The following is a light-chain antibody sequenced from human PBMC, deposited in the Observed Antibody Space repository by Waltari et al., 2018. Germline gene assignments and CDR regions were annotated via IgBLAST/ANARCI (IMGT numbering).Light chain of an antibody. CDR1: QSLGRE. V-gene: IGKV1-39*01. CDR3: QQSSIWP. J-gene: IGKJ1*01. Sequence: DIRLTQSPSALSASVGDRVTITCRVSQSLGRELNWYQQKPGTAPKVLIYALSHLQAGVPSRFSASGSGRDFTLTIISLQPEDSATYYCQQSSIWPFGQGTKVEIK. CDR2: ALS.